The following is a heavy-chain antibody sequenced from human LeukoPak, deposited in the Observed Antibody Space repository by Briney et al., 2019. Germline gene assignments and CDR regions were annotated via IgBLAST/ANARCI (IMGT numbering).Heavy chain of an antibody. D-gene: IGHD6-6*01. Sequence: PGGSLRLSCAASGFTVSSNYMSWVRQAPGKGLEWVSVIYSGGSTYYADSVKGRFTISRDNSKNTLYLQMNSLRAEDTAVYYCARDLIPESSSSPDYWGQGTLVAVSS. CDR2: IYSGGST. CDR3: ARDLIPESSSSPDY. J-gene: IGHJ4*02. V-gene: IGHV3-66*01. CDR1: GFTVSSNY.